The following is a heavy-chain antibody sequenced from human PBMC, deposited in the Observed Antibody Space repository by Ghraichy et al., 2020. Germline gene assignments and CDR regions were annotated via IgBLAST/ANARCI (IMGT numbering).Heavy chain of an antibody. V-gene: IGHV4-34*01. CDR2: INHSGST. D-gene: IGHD3-9*01. Sequence: SETLSLTCAVYGGSFSGYYWSWIRQPPGKGLEWIGEINHSGSTNYNLSLKSRVTISVDTSKNQFSLKLSSVTAADTAVYYCARAVYDILTGYPTPYYYYGMDVWGQGTTVTVSS. CDR1: GGSFSGYY. J-gene: IGHJ6*02. CDR3: ARAVYDILTGYPTPYYYYGMDV.